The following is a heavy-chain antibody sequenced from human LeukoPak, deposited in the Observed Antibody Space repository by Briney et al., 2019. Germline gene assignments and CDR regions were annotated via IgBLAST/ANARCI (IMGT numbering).Heavy chain of an antibody. J-gene: IGHJ1*01. CDR3: ARGRLPSTGMIQH. CDR1: GYTFTGYY. CDR2: INPNSGGT. V-gene: IGHV1-2*02. Sequence: PKASVKVSCKASGYTFTGYYMHWVRQAPGQGLEWMGWINPNSGGTNYAQKFQGRVIMTRDTSISTAYMELSRLRSDDTAVYYCARGRLPSTGMIQHWGQGTLVTVSS. D-gene: IGHD1-1*01.